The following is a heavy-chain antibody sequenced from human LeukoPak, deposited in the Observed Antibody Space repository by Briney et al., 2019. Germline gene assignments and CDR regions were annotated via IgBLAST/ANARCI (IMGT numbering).Heavy chain of an antibody. J-gene: IGHJ5*02. V-gene: IGHV3-53*01. CDR2: IYSGGST. CDR3: ASRLAAAAINWFDP. D-gene: IGHD6-13*01. CDR1: GFTVSSNY. Sequence: PGGSLRLSCAASGFTVSSNYMSWVRQAPGKGLEWVSVIYSGGSTYYADSVKGRFTISRDNSKNTLYLQMNSLRAEDTAVYYCASRLAAAAINWFDPWGQGTLVTVSS.